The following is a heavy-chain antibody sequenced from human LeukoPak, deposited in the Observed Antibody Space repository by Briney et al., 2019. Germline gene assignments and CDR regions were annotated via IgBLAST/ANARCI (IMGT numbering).Heavy chain of an antibody. CDR2: IWADGSIQ. V-gene: IGHV3-33*06. Sequence: GGSLRLSCAASGFAFSSYGMHWVRQTPGKGLEWVAVIWADGSIQKYADSVKGRFTISRDNSKNTLYLQMNSLRAEDTAVYYCAKVSGSPTYYYDSSGYFPDYWGQGTLVTVSS. CDR1: GFAFSSYG. J-gene: IGHJ4*02. CDR3: AKVSGSPTYYYDSSGYFPDY. D-gene: IGHD3-22*01.